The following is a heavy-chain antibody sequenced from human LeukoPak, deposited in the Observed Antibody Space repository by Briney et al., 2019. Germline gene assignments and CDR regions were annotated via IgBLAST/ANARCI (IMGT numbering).Heavy chain of an antibody. V-gene: IGHV4-4*02. CDR3: ARELAGYYFDS. D-gene: IGHD6-19*01. J-gene: IGHJ4*02. Sequence: SGTLSLTCAVSGGSISSSHWWSWVRQPPGKGLEWIGEIYHSGSTIYNPSLKSRVTMSVDKSKKQFSLRLSSVTAADTAIYYCARELAGYYFDSWGQGILVTVSS. CDR1: GGSISSSHW. CDR2: IYHSGST.